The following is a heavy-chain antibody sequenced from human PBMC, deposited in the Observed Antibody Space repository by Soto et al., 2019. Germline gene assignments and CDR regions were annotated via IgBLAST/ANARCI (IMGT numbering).Heavy chain of an antibody. CDR2: ISGSGGTA. D-gene: IGHD3-10*01. CDR1: GFTFSSYA. Sequence: EVQLLESGGGSVQQGGSLRLSCAASGFTFSSYAMHWVRRPPGKGLEWVSSISGSGGTAYYADTVKGRFSISRDSLVNTLYQQMNSLRAEDTAVYYCAKGRGQSGNFDYGGQGTLVTVSP. J-gene: IGHJ4*02. CDR3: AKGRGQSGNFDY. V-gene: IGHV3-23*01.